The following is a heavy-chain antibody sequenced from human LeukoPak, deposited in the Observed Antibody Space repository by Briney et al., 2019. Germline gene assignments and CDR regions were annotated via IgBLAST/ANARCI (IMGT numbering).Heavy chain of an antibody. CDR1: GFTFSSYS. J-gene: IGHJ4*02. CDR2: ISSSSSTI. D-gene: IGHD3-9*01. V-gene: IGHV3-48*04. Sequence: PGGSLRLSCAASGFTFSSYSMNWVRQAPGKGLEWVSYISSSSSTIYYADSVKGRFTISRDNARNSLYLQMNSLRTEDTALYYCVKDLKAGGILTDWGQGTPVTVSS. CDR3: VKDLKAGGILTD.